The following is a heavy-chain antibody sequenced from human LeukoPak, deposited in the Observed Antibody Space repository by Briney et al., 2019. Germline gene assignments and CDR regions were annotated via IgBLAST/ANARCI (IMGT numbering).Heavy chain of an antibody. CDR1: GGTFSSYA. D-gene: IGHD6-6*01. Sequence: ASVKVSCKASGGTFSSYAISWVRQAPGQGLEWMGWISAYNGNTNYAQKPQGRVTMTTDTSTSTAYMELRSLRSDDTAVYYCARDLGQLVLYYGMDVWGQGTTVTVSS. CDR3: ARDLGQLVLYYGMDV. J-gene: IGHJ6*02. CDR2: ISAYNGNT. V-gene: IGHV1-18*01.